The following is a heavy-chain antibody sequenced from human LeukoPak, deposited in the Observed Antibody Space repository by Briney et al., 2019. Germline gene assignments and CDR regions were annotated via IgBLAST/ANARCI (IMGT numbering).Heavy chain of an antibody. V-gene: IGHV4-4*02. Sequence: PSGTLSLTCAVSGDSINSSNWWSWVRQSPGKGLEWIGEIYQGGRTNYKSSLKSRVSISVDKSRNQLSLKLTSVTAADTAVYYCARGDASGYPDYWGQGTLVTVSS. CDR3: ARGDASGYPDY. CDR2: IYQGGRT. J-gene: IGHJ4*02. CDR1: GDSINSSNW. D-gene: IGHD3-22*01.